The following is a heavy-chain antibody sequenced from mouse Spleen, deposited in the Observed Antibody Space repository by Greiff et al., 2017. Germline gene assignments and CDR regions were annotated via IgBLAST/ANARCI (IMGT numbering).Heavy chain of an antibody. CDR2: IYPSDSET. Sequence: VQLQQPGAELVRPGSSVKLSCKASGYTFTSYWMDWVKQRPGQGLEWIGNIYPSDSETHYNQKFKDKATLTVDKSSSTAYMQLSSLTSEDSAVYYCARSVGAMDYWGQGTSVTVSS. V-gene: IGHV1-61*01. CDR1: GYTFTSYW. CDR3: ARSVGAMDY. D-gene: IGHD1-1*02. J-gene: IGHJ4*01.